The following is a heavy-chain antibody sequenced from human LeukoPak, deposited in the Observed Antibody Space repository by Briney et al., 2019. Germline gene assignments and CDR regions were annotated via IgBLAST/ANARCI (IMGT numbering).Heavy chain of an antibody. CDR3: ARVEYYDSSGYYYPNYYYYYYYMDV. D-gene: IGHD3-22*01. V-gene: IGHV3-21*01. CDR1: GFTFSSYS. CDR2: ISSSSSYI. Sequence: GGSLRLSCAASGFTFSSYSMNWVRQAPGKGLEWVSSISSSSSYIYYADSVKGRFTISRDNAKNSLYLQMNSLRAEDTAVYYCARVEYYDSSGYYYPNYYYYYYYMDVWGKGTTVTVSS. J-gene: IGHJ6*03.